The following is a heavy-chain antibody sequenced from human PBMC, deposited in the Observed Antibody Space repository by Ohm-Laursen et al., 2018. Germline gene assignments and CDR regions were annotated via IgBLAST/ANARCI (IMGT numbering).Heavy chain of an antibody. Sequence: SLRLSCAASGLTFSSYGMHWVRQAPGKGLEWVAVISYDGSNKYYADSVKGRFTISRDNSKDTLYVQMHSLRAEDTAVYYCAKDLNWGLEISGALDIWGQGTMVTVSS. J-gene: IGHJ3*02. V-gene: IGHV3-30*18. D-gene: IGHD7-27*01. CDR1: GLTFSSYG. CDR2: ISYDGSNK. CDR3: AKDLNWGLEISGALDI.